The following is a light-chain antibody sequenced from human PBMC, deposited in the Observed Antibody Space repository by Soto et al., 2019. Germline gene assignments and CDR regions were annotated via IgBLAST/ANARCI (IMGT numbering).Light chain of an antibody. CDR2: GNS. J-gene: IGLJ1*01. CDR3: LSYDSSLSGYV. CDR1: SSNIGAGYD. V-gene: IGLV1-40*01. Sequence: QSVLTQPPSVSGAPGQRVTISCTGSSSNIGAGYDVHWYQQLPGTAPKLLIYGNSNRPSGVPDRFPGSKSGTSASLAITGFQFENEANYYGLSYDSSLSGYVSGAGTKFTVL.